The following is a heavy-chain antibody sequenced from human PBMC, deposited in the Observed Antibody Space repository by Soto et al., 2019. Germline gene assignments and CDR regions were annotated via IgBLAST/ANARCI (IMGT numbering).Heavy chain of an antibody. D-gene: IGHD3-16*02. Sequence: VQLVESGGGLVQPGGSLRLSCAASGFTFSSYWMSWVRQAPGKGLEWVANIKQDGSEKYYVDSVKGRFTISRDNAKNSLYLQMNSLRAEDTAVYYCARLVRDYIWGSYRSDFDYWGQGTLVTVSS. CDR1: GFTFSSYW. V-gene: IGHV3-7*01. CDR3: ARLVRDYIWGSYRSDFDY. J-gene: IGHJ4*02. CDR2: IKQDGSEK.